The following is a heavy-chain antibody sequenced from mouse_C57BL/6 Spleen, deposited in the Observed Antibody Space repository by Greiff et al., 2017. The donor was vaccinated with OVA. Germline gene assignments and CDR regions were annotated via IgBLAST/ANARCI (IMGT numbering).Heavy chain of an antibody. J-gene: IGHJ2*01. Sequence: QVQLQQPGAELVKPGASVKLSCKASGYTFTSYWMHWVKQRPGQGLEWIGMIHPNSGSTNYNEKFKSKATLTVDKSSSTAYMQLSSLTSEDSAVYYCARRDDGDYAFDYWGQGTTLTVSS. V-gene: IGHV1-64*01. CDR2: IHPNSGST. D-gene: IGHD2-3*01. CDR1: GYTFTSYW. CDR3: ARRDDGDYAFDY.